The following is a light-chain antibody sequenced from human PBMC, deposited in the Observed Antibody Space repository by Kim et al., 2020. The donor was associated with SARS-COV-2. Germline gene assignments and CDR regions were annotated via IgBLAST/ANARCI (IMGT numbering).Light chain of an antibody. CDR1: SSDVGGYNF. CDR3: SSYAGSNSVV. CDR2: EVS. Sequence: QSVLTQPPSASGSPGQSVTISCTGISSDVGGYNFVSWYQHHPGKAPKLIVYEVSKRPSGVPDRFSGSKSVNTASLTVSGLQAEDEADYYCSSYAGSNSVVFGGGTQLTVL. V-gene: IGLV2-8*01. J-gene: IGLJ2*01.